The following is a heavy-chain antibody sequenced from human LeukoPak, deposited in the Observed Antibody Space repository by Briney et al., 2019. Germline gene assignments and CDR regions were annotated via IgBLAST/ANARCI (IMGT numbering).Heavy chain of an antibody. Sequence: SETLSLTCTVSGDSVSNYCWSWIRQPPGKRLEWIGCIYYSESATYNPSLKSRVTISLDTSKNQFFLKLSSVTAADTAVYYCARKRSFDLWGQGTLVTVSS. V-gene: IGHV4-59*02. CDR3: ARKRSFDL. CDR1: GDSVSNYC. D-gene: IGHD3-9*01. J-gene: IGHJ4*02. CDR2: IYYSESA.